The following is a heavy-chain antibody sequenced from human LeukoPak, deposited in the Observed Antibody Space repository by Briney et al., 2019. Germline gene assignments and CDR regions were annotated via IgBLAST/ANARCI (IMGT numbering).Heavy chain of an antibody. CDR3: VRGTYGDYSFDF. V-gene: IGHV3-23*01. J-gene: IGHJ4*02. D-gene: IGHD4-17*01. Sequence: GGSLRLSCAASGFTFSNYAMSWVRQAPGKGLEWVSTISNSGDATYYADSVKGRFTISRDNSKNTLYLQMNSLRAEDTAVYYCVRGTYGDYSFDFWGQGTLVTVSS. CDR2: ISNSGDAT. CDR1: GFTFSNYA.